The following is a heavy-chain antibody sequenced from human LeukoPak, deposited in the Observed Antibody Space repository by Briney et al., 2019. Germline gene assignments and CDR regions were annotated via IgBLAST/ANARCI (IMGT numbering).Heavy chain of an antibody. J-gene: IGHJ5*02. CDR2: INTNTGNP. CDR3: APEMGDGDYLNWFDP. Sequence: ASVKVSCKASGYTFTSYAMNWVRQAPGQGLGWMGWINTNTGNPTYAQGFTGRFVFSLDTSVSTAYLQISSLKAEDTAVYYCAPEMGDGDYLNWFDPWGQGTLVTVSS. CDR1: GYTFTSYA. D-gene: IGHD4-17*01. V-gene: IGHV7-4-1*02.